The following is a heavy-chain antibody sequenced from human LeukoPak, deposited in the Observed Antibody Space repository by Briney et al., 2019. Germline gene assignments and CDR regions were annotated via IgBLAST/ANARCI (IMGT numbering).Heavy chain of an antibody. Sequence: GGSLRLSCAASGFNFSIYGMHWVRQAPGKGLEWVTVVRFDQSAAVYADSVQGRFAISRDNSKNTVYLQMNSLRVEDTALYFCVKDQGECPGSRCYLRFLEYWGQGTLVIVSS. CDR1: GFNFSIYG. D-gene: IGHD3-3*01. CDR2: VRFDQSAA. V-gene: IGHV3-30*02. J-gene: IGHJ4*02. CDR3: VKDQGECPGSRCYLRFLEY.